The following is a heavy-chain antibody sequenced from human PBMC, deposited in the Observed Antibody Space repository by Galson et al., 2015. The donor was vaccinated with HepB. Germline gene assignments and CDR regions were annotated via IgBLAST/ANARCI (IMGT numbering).Heavy chain of an antibody. J-gene: IGHJ4*02. Sequence: LRLSCAASGFTFSSFGMHRVRQAPGKGLEWVAFISYDGSNKYYADSVKGRFTISRDNSKNTLFLQMNSLRAEATAVYYCARDRVGATEDFWGQGTLVTVSS. V-gene: IGHV3-30*03. CDR3: ARDRVGATEDF. CDR2: ISYDGSNK. CDR1: GFTFSSFG. D-gene: IGHD1-26*01.